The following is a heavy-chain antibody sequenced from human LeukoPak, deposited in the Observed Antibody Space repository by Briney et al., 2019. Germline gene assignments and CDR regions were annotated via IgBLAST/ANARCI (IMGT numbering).Heavy chain of an antibody. CDR2: IHSGGTT. V-gene: IGHV3-53*01. Sequence: GGSLRLSCAVSGFTVSSNYMSWVRQAPGKGLEWVSLIHSGGTTDYADYVKDRFSISRDYSKNTVNLQINSLRAEDTAVYYCARERRYCSGDNCYSGLDYWGQGTQVTVSS. CDR3: ARERRYCSGDNCYSGLDY. CDR1: GFTVSSNY. J-gene: IGHJ4*02. D-gene: IGHD2-15*01.